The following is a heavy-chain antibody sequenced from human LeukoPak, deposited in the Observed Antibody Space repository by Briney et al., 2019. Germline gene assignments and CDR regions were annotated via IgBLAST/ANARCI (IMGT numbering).Heavy chain of an antibody. CDR2: INVDGSVK. Sequence: GGSLRLSCAASGFTFSNYWMHWVRQVPGKGLVWVSRINVDGSVKSYADSVKGRFTISRDNAKNTVSLQMNSLRAEDTAVYYCVRDLILVDTPGDDFDYWGQGALSPSPQ. CDR3: VRDLILVDTPGDDFDY. V-gene: IGHV3-74*01. J-gene: IGHJ4*02. CDR1: GFTFSNYW. D-gene: IGHD4-23*01.